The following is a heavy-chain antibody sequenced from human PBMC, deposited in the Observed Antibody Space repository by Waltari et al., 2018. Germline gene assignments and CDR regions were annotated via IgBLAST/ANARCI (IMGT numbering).Heavy chain of an antibody. CDR3: ARDADGYSSGWYTGANWFDP. V-gene: IGHV1-3*01. Sequence: QVQLVQSGAEVKKPGASVKVSCKASGYTFTTYAMHWVRQAPGQRLEWMGWINAGNGNTKYSQKFQGRVTITRDTSASTAYMELSSLRSEDTAVYYCARDADGYSSGWYTGANWFDPWGQGTLVTVSS. CDR1: GYTFTTYA. CDR2: INAGNGNT. J-gene: IGHJ5*02. D-gene: IGHD6-19*01.